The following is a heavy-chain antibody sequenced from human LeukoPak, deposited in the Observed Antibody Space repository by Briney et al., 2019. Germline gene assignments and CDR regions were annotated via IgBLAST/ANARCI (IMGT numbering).Heavy chain of an antibody. J-gene: IGHJ4*02. D-gene: IGHD3-10*01. V-gene: IGHV3-7*01. CDR2: IKQDGTEI. CDR1: GFTFNNYW. Sequence: GGSLRLSCAASGFTFNNYWMTWFRQAPGKGLEWVANIKQDGTEIYYVDSVRGRFIISRDNAENSLYLQMNSLRVEDTAVYYCARTPDGADYWGQGTLVTVSS. CDR3: ARTPDGADY.